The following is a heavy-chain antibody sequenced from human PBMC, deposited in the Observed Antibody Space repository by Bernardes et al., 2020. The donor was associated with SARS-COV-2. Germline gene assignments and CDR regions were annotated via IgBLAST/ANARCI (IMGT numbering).Heavy chain of an antibody. Sequence: GGSLRLSCAASGFSFSSYAMNWVRQAPGKGLEWLSVISGSGGRTYYADSVKGRFTISRDNSKNTLYLQMNSLRAEDTAVYYCARAALDEYSSSSGADAFDIWGQGTMVTVSS. J-gene: IGHJ3*02. V-gene: IGHV3-23*01. CDR1: GFSFSSYA. CDR3: ARAALDEYSSSSGADAFDI. D-gene: IGHD6-6*01. CDR2: ISGSGGRT.